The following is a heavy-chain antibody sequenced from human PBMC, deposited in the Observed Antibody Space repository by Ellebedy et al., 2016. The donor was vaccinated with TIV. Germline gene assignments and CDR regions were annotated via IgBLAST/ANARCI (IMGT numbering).Heavy chain of an antibody. D-gene: IGHD5-12*01. V-gene: IGHV1-3*01. CDR2: INAGNGNT. Sequence: ASVKVSCXASGYTFTSYAMHWVRQAPGQRLEWMGWINAGNGNTKYSQKFQGRVTITRDTSASTAYMELSSLRSEDTAVYYCARGYSGYDLGYYGMDVWGQGTTVTVSS. CDR3: ARGYSGYDLGYYGMDV. J-gene: IGHJ6*02. CDR1: GYTFTSYA.